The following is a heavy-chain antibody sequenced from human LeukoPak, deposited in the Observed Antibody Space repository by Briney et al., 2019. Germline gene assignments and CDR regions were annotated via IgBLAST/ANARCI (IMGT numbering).Heavy chain of an antibody. CDR3: ARTTSFTASGYDY. J-gene: IGHJ4*02. CDR1: GYTFTNYH. V-gene: IGHV1-8*03. CDR2: MNPNNGDS. Sequence: ASVKVSCKASGYTFTNYHINWVRQATGQGLEWVGWMNPNNGDSGYAQKFQGRVTITRDTPISTSYMELRSLISDDTAVYFCARTTSFTASGYDYWGQGTLVTVSS. D-gene: IGHD6-25*01.